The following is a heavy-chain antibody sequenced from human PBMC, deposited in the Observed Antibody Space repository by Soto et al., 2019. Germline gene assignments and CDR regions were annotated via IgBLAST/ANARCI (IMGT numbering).Heavy chain of an antibody. J-gene: IGHJ6*03. V-gene: IGHV5-51*01. CDR3: ARLREDIVVVVAATYYMDV. CDR1: GYSFTSYW. CDR2: IYPGDSDT. Sequence: GESLKISCKGSGYSFTSYWIGWVRQMPGKGLEWMGIIYPGDSDTRYSPSFQGQVTNSADKSISTAYLQWSSLKASDTAMFYCARLREDIVVVVAATYYMDVWGKGTTVTVSS. D-gene: IGHD2-15*01.